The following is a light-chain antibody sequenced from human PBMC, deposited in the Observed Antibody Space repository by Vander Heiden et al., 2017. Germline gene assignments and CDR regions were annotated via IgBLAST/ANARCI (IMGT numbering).Light chain of an antibody. V-gene: IGKV1-17*01. CDR3: LQHNSYPR. CDR1: LGIRHD. CDR2: AAS. J-gene: IGKJ4*01. Sequence: DIQMTPSPSSLSASVGDSVTIPRRARLGIRHDFGWYQPKPGQAPTRLIYAASSLQSGVPSRFSGSGSETEFTLTISSLQAEEFATYYCLQHNSYPRFGGGTKVEIK.